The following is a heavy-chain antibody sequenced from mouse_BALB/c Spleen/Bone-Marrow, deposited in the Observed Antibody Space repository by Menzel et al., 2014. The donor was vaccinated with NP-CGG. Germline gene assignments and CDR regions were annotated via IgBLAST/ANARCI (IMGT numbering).Heavy chain of an antibody. CDR2: IFPGSGNI. V-gene: IGHV1-66*01. Sequence: PGQGLEWIGWIFPGSGNIKYNEKFKGEATLTADTSSSTAYMRLSSLTSEDSAVYFCARRGNWGYAMDYWGQGTSVTVSS. J-gene: IGHJ4*01. CDR3: ARRGNWGYAMDY. D-gene: IGHD2-1*01.